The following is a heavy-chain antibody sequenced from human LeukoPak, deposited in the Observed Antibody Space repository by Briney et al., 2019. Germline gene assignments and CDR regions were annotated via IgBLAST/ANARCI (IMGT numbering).Heavy chain of an antibody. V-gene: IGHV3-30*03. J-gene: IGHJ4*02. D-gene: IGHD3-22*01. CDR1: GFTFSSYG. CDR2: ISYDGSNK. CDR3: AVSYYYDSSGDRRGNPDY. Sequence: GRSLRLSCAASGFTFSSYGMHWVRQAPGKGLEWGAVISYDGSNKYYADSVKGRFTISRDNSKNTLYLQMNSLRAEDTAVYYCAVSYYYDSSGDRRGNPDYWGQGTLVTVSS.